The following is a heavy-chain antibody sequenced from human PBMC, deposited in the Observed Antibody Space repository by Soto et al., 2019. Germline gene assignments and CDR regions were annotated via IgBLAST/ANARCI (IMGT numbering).Heavy chain of an antibody. CDR3: VRGYCTSSASCEGDFQH. V-gene: IGHV1-46*01. Sequence: QVQLEQSGAEVKEPGASVNISCKASGYTFTTYHIHCVRQAPGQGLDWMGMIDPIGGNTGYARKFQDRVAMTRDTSTGTAYIEVNSLRFDDTAMYFCVRGYCTSSASCEGDFQHWGQGTLVTVSS. CDR1: GYTFTTYH. CDR2: IDPIGGNT. D-gene: IGHD2-2*01. J-gene: IGHJ1*01.